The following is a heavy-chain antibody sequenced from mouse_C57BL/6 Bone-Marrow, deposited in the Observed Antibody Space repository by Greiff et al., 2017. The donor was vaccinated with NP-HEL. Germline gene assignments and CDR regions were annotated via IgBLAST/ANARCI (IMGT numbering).Heavy chain of an antibody. CDR1: GYTFTSYW. Sequence: QVQLQQPGAELVKPGASVKLSCKASGYTFTSYWMQWVKQRPGQGLEWIGEIDPSDSYTNYNQKFKGKATLTVDTSSSTAYMQLSSLTSEDSAVYYCARSQKAYWGQGTLVTVSA. CDR3: ARSQKAY. CDR2: IDPSDSYT. V-gene: IGHV1-50*01. J-gene: IGHJ3*01.